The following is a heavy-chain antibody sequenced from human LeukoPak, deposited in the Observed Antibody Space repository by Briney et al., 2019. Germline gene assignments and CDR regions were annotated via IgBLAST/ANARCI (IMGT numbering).Heavy chain of an antibody. D-gene: IGHD2-21*02. CDR2: FYTSGST. CDR1: GGSISTDY. CDR3: ARLPGGDTSVVAFDI. J-gene: IGHJ3*02. V-gene: IGHV4-4*07. Sequence: SETLSLTCAVSGGSISTDYWNWIRQPAGKGLEWIGRFYTSGSTNYNSSLKSRVTILLDKSRNQFSLNLRSVTAADTAVYYCARLPGGDTSVVAFDIWGQGTVVTVSS.